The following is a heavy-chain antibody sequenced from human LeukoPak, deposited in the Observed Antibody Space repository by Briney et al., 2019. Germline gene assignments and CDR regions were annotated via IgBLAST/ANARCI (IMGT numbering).Heavy chain of an antibody. Sequence: GGSLRLSCAASGFTFSIYWMHWVRQAPGKGLVWVSRISSEGSSTTYADSVKGRFTISRDNAKDTLYLQMNSLRAEDTAVYYCARDGPVGSHYWYFDLWGRGTLVTVSS. J-gene: IGHJ2*01. CDR2: ISSEGSST. CDR3: ARDGPVGSHYWYFDL. CDR1: GFTFSIYW. D-gene: IGHD4-23*01. V-gene: IGHV3-74*01.